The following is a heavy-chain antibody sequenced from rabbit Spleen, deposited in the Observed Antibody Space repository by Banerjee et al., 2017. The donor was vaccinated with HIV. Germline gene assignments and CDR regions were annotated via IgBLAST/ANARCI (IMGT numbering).Heavy chain of an antibody. CDR1: GFTISSGYW. V-gene: IGHV1S45*01. CDR3: ARASNSDRGPNL. CDR2: MGTGNGIA. Sequence: QEQLVESGGGLVQPEGSLTLTCTASGFTISSGYWMCWVRQAPGKGLEWIGCMGTGNGIAYYASWVKSRFTIAKTSSTTVTLQMTSLTAADTATYFCARASNSDRGPNLWGPGTLVTVS. D-gene: IGHD1-1*01. J-gene: IGHJ4*01.